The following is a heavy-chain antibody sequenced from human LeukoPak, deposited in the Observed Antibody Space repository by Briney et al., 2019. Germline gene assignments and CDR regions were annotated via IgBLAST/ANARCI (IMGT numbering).Heavy chain of an antibody. CDR2: IYPDDSDT. CDR3: ARIRYCSSTSCPGWFDP. J-gene: IGHJ5*02. CDR1: GYSFSNYW. D-gene: IGHD2-2*01. Sequence: GESLKISCRASGYSFSNYWIAWVRQMPGKGLEWMGTIYPDDSDTKYSPSFQGQVTISVDKSISTAYLQWSSLKASDTAMYYCARIRYCSSTSCPGWFDPWGQGTLVSVPS. V-gene: IGHV5-51*01.